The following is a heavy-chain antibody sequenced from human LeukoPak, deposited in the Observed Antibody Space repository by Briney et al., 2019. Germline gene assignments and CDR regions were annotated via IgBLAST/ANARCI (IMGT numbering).Heavy chain of an antibody. CDR1: AFTLDDYG. CDR2: INWYGGST. CDR3: ARARRSSGYYAHEAFDT. V-gene: IGHV3-20*04. J-gene: IGHJ3*02. D-gene: IGHD3-22*01. Sequence: GGSLTLSCAASAFTLDDYGMSWVPQAPGKGLESFSRINWYGGSTGYADSVKGRFTISRDNSKNSLYLQMNSLRAEDTALYYCARARRSSGYYAHEAFDTWGQGTMVTVSS.